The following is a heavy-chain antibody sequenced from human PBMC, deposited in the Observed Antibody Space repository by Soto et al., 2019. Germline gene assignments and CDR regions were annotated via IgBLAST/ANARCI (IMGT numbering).Heavy chain of an antibody. Sequence: GGSLRLSCAASGFTFGTYSMNWVRQAPGKGLMWVSSINNSGSCITYADSVKGRFTISRDNAKNTLYLQMNSLRAEDTAVYSCVRDQDSRGYSVFNHWGQGAQVTVSS. CDR1: GFTFGTYS. CDR2: INNSGSCI. V-gene: IGHV3-74*01. D-gene: IGHD3-22*01. J-gene: IGHJ4*02. CDR3: VRDQDSRGYSVFNH.